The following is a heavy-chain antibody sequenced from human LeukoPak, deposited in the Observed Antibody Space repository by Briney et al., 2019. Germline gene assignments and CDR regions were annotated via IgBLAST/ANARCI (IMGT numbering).Heavy chain of an antibody. D-gene: IGHD3-10*01. CDR3: ARDYYGSGSYPNDAFDI. CDR2: IRYDGSNK. CDR1: GFTFSSYG. J-gene: IGHJ3*02. V-gene: IGHV3-30*02. Sequence: GGSLRLSCAASGFTFSSYGMHWVRQAPGKGLEWVAFIRYDGSNKYYADSVKGRFTISRDNSKNTLYLQMNSLRAEDTAVYYCARDYYGSGSYPNDAFDIWGQGTMVTVSS.